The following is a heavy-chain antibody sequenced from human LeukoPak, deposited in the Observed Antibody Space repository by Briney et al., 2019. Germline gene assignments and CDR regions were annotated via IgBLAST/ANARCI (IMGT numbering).Heavy chain of an antibody. J-gene: IGHJ4*02. CDR2: ISSSGSYI. D-gene: IGHD3-22*01. CDR1: GLTFSDYW. V-gene: IGHV3-21*01. Sequence: GGSLRLSCAVTGLTFSDYWMTWVRQAPAKGPEWVSSISSSGSYIYYADSVKGRFTISRDNAKNSLYLQMNSLRAEDTAVYYCARVYYYDSSGYLGYWGQGTLVTVSS. CDR3: ARVYYYDSSGYLGY.